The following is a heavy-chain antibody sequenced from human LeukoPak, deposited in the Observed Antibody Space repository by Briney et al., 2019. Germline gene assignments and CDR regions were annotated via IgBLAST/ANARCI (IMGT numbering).Heavy chain of an antibody. V-gene: IGHV1-46*01. D-gene: IGHD3-22*01. CDR1: GYTFTSYY. Sequence: ASVKVSCKASGYTFTSYYMHWVRQAPGLGLEWMGIINPSGGSTSYAQKFQGRVTMTRDTSTSTVYMELSSLRSEDTAVYYCARDKFTGPTYYYDNSGYYPDYWGQGTLVTVSS. CDR2: INPSGGST. J-gene: IGHJ4*02. CDR3: ARDKFTGPTYYYDNSGYYPDY.